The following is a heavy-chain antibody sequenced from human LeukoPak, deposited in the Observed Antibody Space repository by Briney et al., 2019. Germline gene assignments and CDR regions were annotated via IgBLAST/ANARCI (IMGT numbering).Heavy chain of an antibody. J-gene: IGHJ3*02. Sequence: KPSQTLSLTCTVSGGSISSGDYYLSWIRQPPGKGLEWIGYIYYSGSTYYDPSLKSRVTISVETSKNQFSLKRSSVTAADTAVYYCARAGNWNDGDAFDIWGQGTMVTVSS. CDR3: ARAGNWNDGDAFDI. V-gene: IGHV4-30-4*08. D-gene: IGHD1-20*01. CDR1: GGSISSGDYY. CDR2: IYYSGST.